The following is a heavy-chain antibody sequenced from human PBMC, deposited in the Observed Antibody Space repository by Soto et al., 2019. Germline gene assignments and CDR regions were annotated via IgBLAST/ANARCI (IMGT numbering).Heavy chain of an antibody. D-gene: IGHD1-26*01. Sequence: EVQLVETGGGLIQPGGSLRLSCAASGFTVSSNYMSWVRQAPGKGLEWVSLLYSSGTTYYADSVKGRFTISRDYSTHTLYLQMNSLRAEDTAVYSCARTWMVYDGSSTYYFDYWGQGTLVTVSS. CDR3: ARTWMVYDGSSTYYFDY. CDR2: LYSSGTT. V-gene: IGHV3-53*02. J-gene: IGHJ4*02. CDR1: GFTVSSNY.